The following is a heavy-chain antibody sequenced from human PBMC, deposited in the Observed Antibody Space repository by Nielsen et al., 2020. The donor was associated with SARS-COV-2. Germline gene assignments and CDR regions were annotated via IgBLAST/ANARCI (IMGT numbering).Heavy chain of an antibody. CDR2: ISAYNGNT. CDR3: ARWSPVDTAMVDY. J-gene: IGHJ4*02. CDR1: GGTFSSYA. D-gene: IGHD5-18*01. V-gene: IGHV1-18*01. Sequence: ASVKVSCKASGGTFSSYAISWVRQAPGQGLEWMGWISAYNGNTNYAQKLQGRVTMTTDTSTSTAYMELRSLRSDDTAVYYCARWSPVDTAMVDYWGQGTLVTVSS.